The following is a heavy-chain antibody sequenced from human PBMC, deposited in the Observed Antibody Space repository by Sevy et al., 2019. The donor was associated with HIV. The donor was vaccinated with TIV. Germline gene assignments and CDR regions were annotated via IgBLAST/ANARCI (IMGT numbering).Heavy chain of an antibody. CDR2: IYPDDSDT. CDR3: ARPRGIAARHDAFDI. Sequence: GESLKISCKGSGYSFTNFWIAWVRQMPGKGLEWMGIIYPDDSDTRYSPSFQGQVNISADKSLSTAYLQWSSLKASDTAMYYCARPRGIAARHDAFDIWAQGTMVTVSS. V-gene: IGHV5-51*01. J-gene: IGHJ3*02. D-gene: IGHD6-6*01. CDR1: GYSFTNFW.